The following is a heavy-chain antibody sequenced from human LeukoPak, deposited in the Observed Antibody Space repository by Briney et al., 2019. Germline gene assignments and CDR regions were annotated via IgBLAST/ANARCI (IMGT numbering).Heavy chain of an antibody. Sequence: PSETLSLTCTVSGGSMSSYYWSWIRQPPGKGLEWIAYIYYSGSTNYTPSLKSRLTISVDTPKNQFSLKLSSVTAEDTAVYYCARAAVAGIWFDSWGQGTLVTVSS. D-gene: IGHD6-19*01. CDR3: ARAAVAGIWFDS. V-gene: IGHV4-59*01. J-gene: IGHJ5*01. CDR1: GGSMSSYY. CDR2: IYYSGST.